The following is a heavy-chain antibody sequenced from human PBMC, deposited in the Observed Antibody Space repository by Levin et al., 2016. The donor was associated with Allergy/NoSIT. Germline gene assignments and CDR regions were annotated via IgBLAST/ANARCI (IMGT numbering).Heavy chain of an antibody. J-gene: IGHJ3*02. CDR2: IYSGGST. Sequence: GESLKISCAASGFTVSSNYMSWVRQAPGKGLEWVSVIYSGGSTYYADSVKGRFTISRDNSKNTLYLQMNSLRAEDTAVYYCARSFTRLIDAFDIWGQGTMVTVSS. V-gene: IGHV3-53*01. CDR1: GFTVSSNY. CDR3: ARSFTRLIDAFDI. D-gene: IGHD6-6*01.